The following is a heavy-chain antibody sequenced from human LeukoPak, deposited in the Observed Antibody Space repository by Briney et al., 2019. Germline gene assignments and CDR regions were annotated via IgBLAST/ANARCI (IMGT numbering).Heavy chain of an antibody. CDR3: ARCSESGYYYGVANYFDY. CDR2: INHSGST. J-gene: IGHJ4*02. V-gene: IGHV4-34*01. Sequence: SETLSLTCAVYGGSFSGYYWSWIRQPPGKGLEWIGEINHSGSTNYNPSLKSRVTISVDTSKNQFSLKLSSVTAADTAVYCCARCSESGYYYGVANYFDYWGQGTLVTVSS. D-gene: IGHD3-22*01. CDR1: GGSFSGYY.